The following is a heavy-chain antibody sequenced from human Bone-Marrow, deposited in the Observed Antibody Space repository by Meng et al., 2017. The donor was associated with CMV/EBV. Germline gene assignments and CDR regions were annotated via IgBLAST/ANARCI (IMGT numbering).Heavy chain of an antibody. D-gene: IGHD4-23*01. CDR3: AKDTNGNLDY. J-gene: IGHJ4*02. V-gene: IGHV3-33*06. CDR1: GFTFSSYS. Sequence: GGSLRLSCAASGFTFSSYSMNWVRQAPGKGLEWVAVIWYDGSNKYYADSVKGRFTISRDNSKNTLYLQMNSLRAEDTAVYYCAKDTNGNLDYWDRGTLVTVSS. CDR2: IWYDGSNK.